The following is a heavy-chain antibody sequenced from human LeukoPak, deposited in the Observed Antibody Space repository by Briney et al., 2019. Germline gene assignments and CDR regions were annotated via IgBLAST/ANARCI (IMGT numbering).Heavy chain of an antibody. V-gene: IGHV4-34*01. J-gene: IGHJ6*02. Sequence: SETLSLTCAVSGGSFSGYYWSWIRQPPGKGLERIGEINHSGSTNYNPSLKSRVTISVDTSKNQFSLKLSSVTAADTAVYYCARDRRSIVVVPAALFPLYYYYGMDVWGQGTTVTVSS. D-gene: IGHD2-2*01. CDR2: INHSGST. CDR3: ARDRRSIVVVPAALFPLYYYYGMDV. CDR1: GGSFSGYY.